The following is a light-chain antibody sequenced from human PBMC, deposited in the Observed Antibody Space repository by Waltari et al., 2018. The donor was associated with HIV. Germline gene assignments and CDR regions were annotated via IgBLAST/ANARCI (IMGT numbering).Light chain of an antibody. J-gene: IGKJ1*01. Sequence: EIVMTQSPDTLSVSPGERATLSCRASQSVSSNLAWYQQKPGQAPRLLIYGASTRATGIPARFSGSGSGTEFTLTISSLQSEDFAVYYCQQYNNLPPWTFGQGTKVEIK. CDR1: QSVSSN. CDR2: GAS. V-gene: IGKV3-15*01. CDR3: QQYNNLPPWT.